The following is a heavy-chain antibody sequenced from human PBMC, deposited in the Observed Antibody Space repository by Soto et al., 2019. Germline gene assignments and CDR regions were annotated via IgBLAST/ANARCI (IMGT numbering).Heavy chain of an antibody. CDR3: ASWFAAFDC. D-gene: IGHD3-10*01. V-gene: IGHV3-30*03. CDR1: GFTFSSYG. Sequence: QVQLVESGGGVVQPGRSLRLSCAASGFTFSSYGMHWVRQAPGKGLEWVPAISCDGSNKYYADSVKGRFTISRDNSKNKLYLPMNSLRAEDTAVYSCASWFAAFDCWGQGTLVSVSS. CDR2: ISCDGSNK. J-gene: IGHJ4*02.